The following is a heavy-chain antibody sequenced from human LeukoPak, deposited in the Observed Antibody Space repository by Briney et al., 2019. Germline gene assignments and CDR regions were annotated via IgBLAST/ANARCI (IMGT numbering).Heavy chain of an antibody. CDR1: GYSITSGYF. Sequence: KPSETPSLTCGVSGYSITSGYFWGWIRQPPGKGLEWIGSIYHSGTTYYNPSLKSRVTISVDTSKNQFSLKLSSVTAADTAVYYCARPPDSSDYGAAFDFWGQGTLVTVSS. CDR2: IYHSGTT. D-gene: IGHD4-17*01. V-gene: IGHV4-38-2*01. J-gene: IGHJ4*02. CDR3: ARPPDSSDYGAAFDF.